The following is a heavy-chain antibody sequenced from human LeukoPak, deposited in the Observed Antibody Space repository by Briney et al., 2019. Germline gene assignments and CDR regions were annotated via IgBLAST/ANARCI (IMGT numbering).Heavy chain of an antibody. J-gene: IGHJ3*01. Sequence: GGSLRLSCAASGFTFSSYGMHWVRQAPGKGLEWVAVISYDGSNKYYADSVKGRFTISRDNSKNTLYLQMNSLRAEDTAVYYCARAIRPWGGFDVWGQGTMVTVSS. CDR1: GFTFSSYG. CDR3: ARAIRPWGGFDV. D-gene: IGHD6-6*01. V-gene: IGHV3-30*03. CDR2: ISYDGSNK.